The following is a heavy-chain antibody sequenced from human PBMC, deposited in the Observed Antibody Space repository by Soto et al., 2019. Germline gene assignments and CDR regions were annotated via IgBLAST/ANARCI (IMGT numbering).Heavy chain of an antibody. CDR2: INSDGSSS. Sequence: GGSLRLFCAASGFTFSSNWMHWVRQAPGKGLVWVSRINSDGSSSSYADSVKGQFTISRDNAKNTLYLQMNSLRAEDTAVYYCARGSSSWYVSFDYWGQGTLVTVSS. J-gene: IGHJ4*02. V-gene: IGHV3-74*01. CDR3: ARGSSSWYVSFDY. CDR1: GFTFSSNW. D-gene: IGHD6-13*01.